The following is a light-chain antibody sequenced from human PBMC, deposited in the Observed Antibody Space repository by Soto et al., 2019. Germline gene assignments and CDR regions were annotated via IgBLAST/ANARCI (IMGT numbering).Light chain of an antibody. CDR1: NIGGKS. Sequence: SYELTQTSSVSVARGREARISCGGNNIGGKSVHWYQQKPGQATVVVVYDDSDRPSGIPGRFSGSNSGNTATLTISSVEAGDEADYHCQVWDDNTDHHVFGTGTKVTVL. V-gene: IGLV3-21*02. J-gene: IGLJ1*01. CDR2: DDS. CDR3: QVWDDNTDHHV.